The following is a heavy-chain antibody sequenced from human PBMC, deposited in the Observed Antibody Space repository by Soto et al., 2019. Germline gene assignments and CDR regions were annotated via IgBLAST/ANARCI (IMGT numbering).Heavy chain of an antibody. Sequence: ASVKVSCKASGISFINHYVHWVRQAPGQGPEWMGVINPAGSVTVYALKLQDRVTVTRDTSTSTVYMELNSLTSEDTAIYYCARDNSRTFPAAPGDKKRDSSRWWFDLWGQRTSDTVSS. V-gene: IGHV1-46*03. D-gene: IGHD6-13*01. J-gene: IGHJ5*02. CDR2: INPAGSVT. CDR1: GISFINHY. CDR3: ARDNSRTFPAAPGDKKRDSSRWWFDL.